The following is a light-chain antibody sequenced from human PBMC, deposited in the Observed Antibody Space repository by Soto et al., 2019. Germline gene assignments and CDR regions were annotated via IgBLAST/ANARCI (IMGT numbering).Light chain of an antibody. CDR3: QQTYRTPLT. Sequence: DIQMTQSPSSLSASVGDRVTITCRASQDISTYLNWYQQKPGKAPNLLIHTASTLQSGVPSRFSGSGSGTDFTLIISSLQHEDFETYHCQQTYRTPLTLGQGTKVDIK. CDR2: TAS. J-gene: IGKJ1*01. CDR1: QDISTY. V-gene: IGKV1-39*01.